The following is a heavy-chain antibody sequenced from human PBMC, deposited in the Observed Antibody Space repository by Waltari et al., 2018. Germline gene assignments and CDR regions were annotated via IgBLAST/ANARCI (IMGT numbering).Heavy chain of an antibody. J-gene: IGHJ4*02. Sequence: QVQLQESGPGLVKPSQTLSLTCTVSGGSIISGSYYWSWIRQPAGKGLDWIGRIYATGSTDYNPSLSSRVTISRDTSTNQFSLKLTSVTAADTAVYYCARKWRNHFDHWGQGILVTVSS. CDR2: IYATGST. CDR1: GGSIISGSYY. CDR3: ARKWRNHFDH. V-gene: IGHV4-61*02. D-gene: IGHD2-8*01.